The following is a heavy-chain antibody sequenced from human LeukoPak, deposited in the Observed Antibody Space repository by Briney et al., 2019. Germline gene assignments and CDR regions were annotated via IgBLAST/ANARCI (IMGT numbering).Heavy chain of an antibody. D-gene: IGHD6-19*01. V-gene: IGHV4-59*01. CDR1: GGSISSYY. J-gene: IGHJ6*02. CDR3: ARGPIAVAGARVYYYGMDV. Sequence: PSETLSLTCTVSGGSISSYYWSWIRQPPGKGLEWIGYIYYSGSTNYNPSLKSRVTISVDTSKNQFSLKLSSVTAADTAVYYCARGPIAVAGARVYYYGMDVWGQGTTVTVSS. CDR2: IYYSGST.